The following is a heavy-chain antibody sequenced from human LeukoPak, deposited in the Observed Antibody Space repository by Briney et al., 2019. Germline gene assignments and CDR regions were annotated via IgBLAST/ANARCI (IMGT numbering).Heavy chain of an antibody. V-gene: IGHV4-34*01. J-gene: IGHJ4*02. D-gene: IGHD3-3*02. Sequence: SETLSLTCAVYGGSFSGYYWSWIRQPPGKGLEWIGEINHSGSTNYNPSLKSRVTISVDTSKNQFSLRLSSVTAADTAVYYCARSRASTSFLGDYWGQGTLVTVSS. CDR1: GGSFSGYY. CDR2: INHSGST. CDR3: ARSRASTSFLGDY.